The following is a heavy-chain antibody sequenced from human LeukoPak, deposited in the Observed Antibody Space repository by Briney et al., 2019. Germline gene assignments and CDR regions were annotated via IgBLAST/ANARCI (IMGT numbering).Heavy chain of an antibody. CDR3: AKDRGRGGSIPRYPWFDP. V-gene: IGHV3-30*04. Sequence: GGSLRLSCAASGFTFSSYAMHWVRQAPGKGLEWVAVISYDGSNKYYADSVKGRFTISRDNSKNTLYLQMNSLRAEDTAVYYCAKDRGRGGSIPRYPWFDPWGQGTLVTVSS. D-gene: IGHD2-15*01. J-gene: IGHJ5*02. CDR2: ISYDGSNK. CDR1: GFTFSSYA.